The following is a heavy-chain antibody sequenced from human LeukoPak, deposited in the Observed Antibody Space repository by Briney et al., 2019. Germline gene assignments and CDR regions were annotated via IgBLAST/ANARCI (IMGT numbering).Heavy chain of an antibody. CDR1: GXXFXGYY. V-gene: IGHV4-34*01. J-gene: IGHJ5*02. CDR3: AREALQAMVAERWFDP. D-gene: IGHD5-18*01. CDR2: IXRXESN. Sequence: SETLSLTSAGYGXXFXGYYWXWXXXPPGXGLXXCXXIXRXESNNYNQSLKSRVTISVATSKNQFSLKLSSVTAADKAVYYCAREALQAMVAERWFDPWGQGTLVTVSS.